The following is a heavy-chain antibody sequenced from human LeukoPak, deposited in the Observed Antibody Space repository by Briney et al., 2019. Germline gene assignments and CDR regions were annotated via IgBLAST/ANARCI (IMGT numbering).Heavy chain of an antibody. Sequence: ASVKVSCKASGYTFTGYYMHWVRQAPGQGLEWMGRINPNSGGTNYAQKFQGRVTMTGDTSISTAYMELSRLRSDDTAVYYCARMSDIVVVVAAVDYWGQGTLVTVSS. D-gene: IGHD2-15*01. CDR3: ARMSDIVVVVAAVDY. CDR2: INPNSGGT. V-gene: IGHV1-2*06. J-gene: IGHJ4*02. CDR1: GYTFTGYY.